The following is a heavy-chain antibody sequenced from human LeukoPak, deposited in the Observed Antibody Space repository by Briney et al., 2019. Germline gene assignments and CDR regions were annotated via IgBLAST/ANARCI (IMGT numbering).Heavy chain of an antibody. CDR2: IYYSGST. J-gene: IGHJ4*02. CDR3: ARDVRPYFFYGSGTPQPYFDY. D-gene: IGHD3-10*01. Sequence: SQTLSLTCTVSGGSISSGDYYWSWIRQPPGKGLEWIGYIYYSGSTYYNPSLKSRVTISVDTSKNQFSLKLTSVSATDTAVYFCARDVRPYFFYGSGTPQPYFDYWGQGALVTVSS. CDR1: GGSISSGDYY. V-gene: IGHV4-30-4*08.